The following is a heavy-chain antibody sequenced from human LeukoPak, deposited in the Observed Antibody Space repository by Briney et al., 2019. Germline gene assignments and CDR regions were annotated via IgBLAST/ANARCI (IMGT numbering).Heavy chain of an antibody. D-gene: IGHD2/OR15-2a*01. J-gene: IGHJ4*02. CDR2: FYHSGST. CDR3: ARHPVPEFYFA. V-gene: IGHV4-38-2*01. Sequence: SETLSLTCAVSGYSISSGYYWGWIRQPPGKGLEWIGSFYHSGSTYYNPSLKSRVTISVDTSKNQFSLKLSSVTAADTAVYYCARHPVPEFYFAWGQGTLVTVSS. CDR1: GYSISSGYY.